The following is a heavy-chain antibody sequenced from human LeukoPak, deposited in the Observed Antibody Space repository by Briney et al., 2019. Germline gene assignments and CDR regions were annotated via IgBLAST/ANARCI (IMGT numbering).Heavy chain of an antibody. D-gene: IGHD2-15*01. CDR1: GFTFSSYA. J-gene: IGHJ6*02. CDR2: ISGSGGST. CDR3: AKDSDCSGGSCYLYYYYYDMDV. V-gene: IGHV3-23*01. Sequence: PGGSLRLSCAASGFTFSSYAMSWVRQAPGKGLEWVSAISGSGGSTYYADSVKGRFTISRDNSKNTLYLQMNSLRAEDTAVYYCAKDSDCSGGSCYLYYYYYDMDVWGQGTTVTVSS.